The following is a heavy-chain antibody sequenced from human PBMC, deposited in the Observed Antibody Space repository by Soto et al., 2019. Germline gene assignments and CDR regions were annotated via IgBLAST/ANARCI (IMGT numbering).Heavy chain of an antibody. CDR3: ATEIIGGSSYSECSGDYSDPWY. D-gene: IGHD3-22*01. V-gene: IGHV1-18*01. J-gene: IGHJ4*02. CDR2: ISVCNGKI. CDR1: GYRFTSYG. Sequence: QVQLVQSGAEVKKPGASVKVSCKASGYRFTSYGISWVRQAPGQGLEWMGWISVCNGKIKYGQNLQGRVSTTADTHTNTVYMELRSLRSDDSAVYYCATEIIGGSSYSECSGDYSDPWYWGQGTLVTVSS.